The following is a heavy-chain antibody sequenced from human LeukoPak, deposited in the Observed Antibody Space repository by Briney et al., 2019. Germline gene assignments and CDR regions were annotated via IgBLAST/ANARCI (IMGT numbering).Heavy chain of an antibody. J-gene: IGHJ5*02. CDR2: IYYSGST. Sequence: KPSETLSLTCAVSGGSISSSSYYWGWIRQPPGKGLEWIGSIYYSGSTYYNPSLKSRVTISVDTSKNQFSLKLSSVTAADTAVHYCARGTDLAALGSWGQGTLVTVSS. V-gene: IGHV4-39*01. CDR1: GGSISSSSYY. D-gene: IGHD6-13*01. CDR3: ARGTDLAALGS.